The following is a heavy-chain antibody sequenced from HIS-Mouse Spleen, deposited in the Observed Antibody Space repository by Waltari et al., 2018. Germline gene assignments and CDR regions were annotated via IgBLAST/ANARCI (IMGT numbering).Heavy chain of an antibody. V-gene: IGHV4-39*07. CDR1: GGSISSSSYY. J-gene: IGHJ2*01. CDR3: AREIPYSSSWYDWYFDL. CDR2: IYYSGST. D-gene: IGHD6-13*01. Sequence: QLQLQESGPGLVKPSETLSLTCTVSGGSISSSSYYWGWIRQPPGKGLEWIGSIYYSGSTYYNPSTMSLVIISVDTSKNQFSLKLSSVTAADTAVYYCAREIPYSSSWYDWYFDLWGRGTLVTVSS.